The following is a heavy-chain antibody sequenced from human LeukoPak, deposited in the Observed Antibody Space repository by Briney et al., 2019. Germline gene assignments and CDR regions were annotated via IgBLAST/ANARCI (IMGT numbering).Heavy chain of an antibody. J-gene: IGHJ4*02. Sequence: ASVKVSCKASGGTFSSYAISWVRQAPGQGLEWMGGIIPIFGTANYAQKFQGRVTITADKSTSTAYMELSSLRSEDTAVYYCASLGWNDASFDYWGQGTLVTVPS. CDR3: ASLGWNDASFDY. D-gene: IGHD1-1*01. CDR1: GGTFSSYA. CDR2: IIPIFGTA. V-gene: IGHV1-69*06.